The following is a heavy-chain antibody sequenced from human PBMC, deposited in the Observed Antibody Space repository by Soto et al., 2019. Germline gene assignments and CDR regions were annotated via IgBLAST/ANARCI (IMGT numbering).Heavy chain of an antibody. Sequence: SETLSLTCTVSGGSISGSSYYWGWIRQPPGKGLEWIGSIYYSGSTYYNPSLKSRVTISVDTSKNQFSLKLSSVTAAVTSVYYCAREWLKTTNDAFDIWGQGTMVTVSS. CDR3: AREWLKTTNDAFDI. J-gene: IGHJ3*02. V-gene: IGHV4-39*07. CDR1: GGSISGSSYY. D-gene: IGHD4-17*01. CDR2: IYYSGST.